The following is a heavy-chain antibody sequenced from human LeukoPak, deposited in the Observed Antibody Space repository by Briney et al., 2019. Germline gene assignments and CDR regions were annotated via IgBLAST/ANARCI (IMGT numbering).Heavy chain of an antibody. D-gene: IGHD3-10*01. CDR2: ISYDGSNK. V-gene: IGHV3-30*18. Sequence: GGSLRLSCAPSGFTFSSYGMHWVRQAPGKGLEWVAVISYDGSNKYYADSVKGRFTISRDNSKNTLYLQMNSLRAEDTAVYYCAKGYYGSGSYLDYWGQGTLVTVSS. J-gene: IGHJ4*02. CDR1: GFTFSSYG. CDR3: AKGYYGSGSYLDY.